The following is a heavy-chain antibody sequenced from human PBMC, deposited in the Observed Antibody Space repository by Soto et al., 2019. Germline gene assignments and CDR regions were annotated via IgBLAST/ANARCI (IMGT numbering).Heavy chain of an antibody. V-gene: IGHV4-34*01. CDR2: IKDGGST. J-gene: IGHJ4*02. D-gene: IGHD5-12*01. CDR1: GGSLTGYY. CDR3: ARGQEGIVATH. Sequence: QVQLQQWGAGLLKPSETLSLTCAVNGGSLTGYYWSWIRQPPGKGLEWIGEIKDGGSTNYSPSLRGRATISSDPSNNQFSLKLNSVTAADTGVYYCARGQEGIVATHWDQGALVTVSS.